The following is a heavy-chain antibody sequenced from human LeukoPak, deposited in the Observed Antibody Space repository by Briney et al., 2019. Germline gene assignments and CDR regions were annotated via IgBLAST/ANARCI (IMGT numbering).Heavy chain of an antibody. CDR3: ARDVSPGPFVMATIY. D-gene: IGHD5-24*01. J-gene: IGHJ4*02. V-gene: IGHV1-46*01. Sequence: ASVKVSYKASRYTFTSYYMHWVRQAPGQGLEWMGIINPSGGSTSYAHKFQGRVTMTRDTSTSTVYMELSSLRSEDTAVYYCARDVSPGPFVMATIYWGQGTLVTVSS. CDR2: INPSGGST. CDR1: RYTFTSYY.